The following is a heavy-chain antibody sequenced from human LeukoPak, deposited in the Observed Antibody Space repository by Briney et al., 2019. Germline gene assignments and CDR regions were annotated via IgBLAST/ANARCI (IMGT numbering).Heavy chain of an antibody. J-gene: IGHJ4*02. V-gene: IGHV3-23*01. CDR1: GFTFSSYE. CDR2: ISGSGRGGSS. CDR3: AISGSYWAWAH. D-gene: IGHD1-26*01. Sequence: PGGSLRLSCAASGFTFSSYEMNWVRQAPGKGLEWVSAISGSGRGGSSYYSDSVKGRFTISRDNSKNTLYVQMNSLRAEDTAVYYCAISGSYWAWAHWGQGTLVTVSS.